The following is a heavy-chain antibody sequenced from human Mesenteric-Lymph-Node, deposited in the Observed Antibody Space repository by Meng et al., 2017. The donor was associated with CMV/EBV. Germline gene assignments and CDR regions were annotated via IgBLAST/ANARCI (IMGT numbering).Heavy chain of an antibody. CDR3: AKNHGDPYYYFDL. D-gene: IGHD1-14*01. Sequence: GGSLRLSCAASGFTFSSYEMNWVRQAPGKGLEWVSYISSSGSTIYYADSVKGRFTISRDNAKNSLYLQMNSLRDEDTAVYYCAKNHGDPYYYFDLWGRGTLVTVSS. CDR2: ISSSGSTI. CDR1: GFTFSSYE. V-gene: IGHV3-48*03. J-gene: IGHJ2*01.